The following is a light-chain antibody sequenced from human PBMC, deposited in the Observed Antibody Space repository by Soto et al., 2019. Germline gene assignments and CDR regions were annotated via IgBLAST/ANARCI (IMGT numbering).Light chain of an antibody. CDR2: GAS. J-gene: IGKJ1*01. CDR3: QQYKDWPHT. V-gene: IGKV3-15*01. Sequence: EVVMTQSPVTLSVSPGDTATLSCRSSQSVGRNLAWYQQRPGQAPRLLIFGASTRATGFPARFSGSGSGTEFTLTISSLQSEDFAVYYCQQYKDWPHTFGQGTKVDIK. CDR1: QSVGRN.